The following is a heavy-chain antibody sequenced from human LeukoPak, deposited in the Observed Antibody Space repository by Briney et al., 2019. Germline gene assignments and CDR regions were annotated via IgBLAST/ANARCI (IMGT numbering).Heavy chain of an antibody. D-gene: IGHD3-22*01. J-gene: IGHJ4*02. CDR3: ARVGRVGYSDSSGYYYDFDY. CDR2: IYYSGST. CDR1: GGSISSSSYY. V-gene: IGHV4-39*07. Sequence: SETLSLTCTVSGGSISSSSYYWAWIRQPPGKGLQWIGSIYYSGSTYYNPSLKSRVTISVDTSKNQFSLKLSSVTAADTAVYYCARVGRVGYSDSSGYYYDFDYWGQGTLATVSS.